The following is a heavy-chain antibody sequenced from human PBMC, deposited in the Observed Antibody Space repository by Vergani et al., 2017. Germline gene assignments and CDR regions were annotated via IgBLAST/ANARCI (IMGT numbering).Heavy chain of an antibody. Sequence: QVQLQESGPGLVKPSQTLSLTCTVSGGSISSGGYYWSWIRQHPGKGLEWIGYIYYSGGTYYNPSLKSRVTISVDTSKNQFSLKLSSVTAADTAVYYCARDVEYYGSGSHAFDPWGQGTLVTVSS. J-gene: IGHJ5*02. CDR1: GGSISSGGYY. V-gene: IGHV4-31*03. CDR2: IYYSGGT. CDR3: ARDVEYYGSGSHAFDP. D-gene: IGHD3-10*01.